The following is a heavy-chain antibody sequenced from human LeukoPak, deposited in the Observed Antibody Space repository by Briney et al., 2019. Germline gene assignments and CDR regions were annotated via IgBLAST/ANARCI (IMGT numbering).Heavy chain of an antibody. D-gene: IGHD2-21*01. Sequence: GGSLRLSCTASGFTFGDYAMSWFRQAPGKGLEWVSAISGSGGSTYYADSVKGRFTISRDNSKNTLYLQMNSLRAEDTAVYYCAREGGPPKDLHAVFQMEGGQGTLVTVSS. CDR3: AREGGPPKDLHAVFQME. V-gene: IGHV3-23*01. CDR1: GFTFGDYA. J-gene: IGHJ4*02. CDR2: ISGSGGST.